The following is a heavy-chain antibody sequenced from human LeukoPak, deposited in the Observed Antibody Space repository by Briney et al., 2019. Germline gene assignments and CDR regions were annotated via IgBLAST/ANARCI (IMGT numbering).Heavy chain of an antibody. V-gene: IGHV3-74*01. J-gene: IGHJ4*02. CDR3: ARDGGGSSGYYWGLGY. Sequence: GGSLRLSCAASGFTFSTYTIHWVRQVPGKGLMWVSRINNDGRSTIYADSVKGRFTISRDNAKDTLYNQMTSLTAEDTAVYYCARDGGGSSGYYWGLGYWGQGTLVTVSS. CDR1: GFTFSTYT. D-gene: IGHD3-22*01. CDR2: INNDGRST.